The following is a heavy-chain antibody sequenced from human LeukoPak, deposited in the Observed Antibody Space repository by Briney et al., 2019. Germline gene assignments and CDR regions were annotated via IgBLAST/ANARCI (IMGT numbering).Heavy chain of an antibody. CDR2: ISGSGDST. D-gene: IGHD3-22*01. CDR3: AKNDDSSGYYLTDWFFDY. J-gene: IGHJ4*02. CDR1: GFTFSSYA. V-gene: IGHV3-23*01. Sequence: PGGSLRLSCAASGFTFSSYAMSWVRQAPGKGLEWVSAISGSGDSTYYADSVKGRFTISRDNSKNTLYLQMNSLRAEDTAVYYCAKNDDSSGYYLTDWFFDYWGQGTLVTVSS.